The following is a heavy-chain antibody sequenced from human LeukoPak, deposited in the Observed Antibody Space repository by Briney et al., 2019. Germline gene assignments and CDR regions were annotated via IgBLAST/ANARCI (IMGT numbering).Heavy chain of an antibody. J-gene: IGHJ4*02. CDR2: VYRSGGT. Sequence: GGSLRLSCAASGSTVSSNYMSWVRQAPGKGLEWVSVVYRSGGTNYADSVKGRFTISRDNSKNTMYLQMNGLRAEDTAVYYCAKIFIYGDYPFDYWGQGTLATVSS. V-gene: IGHV3-53*01. CDR3: AKIFIYGDYPFDY. D-gene: IGHD4-17*01. CDR1: GSTVSSNY.